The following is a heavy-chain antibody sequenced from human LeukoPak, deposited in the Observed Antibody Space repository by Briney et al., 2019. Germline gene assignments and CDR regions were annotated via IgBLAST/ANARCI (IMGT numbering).Heavy chain of an antibody. CDR2: IRYDGSNK. Sequence: GGSLRLSCAASGFTFSIYGMHWVRQAPGKGLEWVAFIRYDGSNKYYADSVKGRFTISRDNSKNTLYLQMNSLRAEDTAVYYCAKDRDSSNPWFDYWGQGTLVTVSS. V-gene: IGHV3-30*02. D-gene: IGHD6-13*01. J-gene: IGHJ4*02. CDR3: AKDRDSSNPWFDY. CDR1: GFTFSIYG.